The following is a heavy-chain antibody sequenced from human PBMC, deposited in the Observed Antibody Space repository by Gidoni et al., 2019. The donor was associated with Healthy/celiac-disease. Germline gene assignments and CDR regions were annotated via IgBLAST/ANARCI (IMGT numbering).Heavy chain of an antibody. CDR3: AADWGIAVAGTSYGMDV. J-gene: IGHJ6*02. Sequence: QMQLVQSGPEVKKPGTSVKVSCKASGFTFTSSAVQWVRQARGQRLEWIGWIVVGSGNTNYAQKFQERVTITRDMSTSTAYMELSSLRSEDTAVYYCAADWGIAVAGTSYGMDVWGQGTTVTVSS. CDR1: GFTFTSSA. CDR2: IVVGSGNT. D-gene: IGHD6-19*01. V-gene: IGHV1-58*01.